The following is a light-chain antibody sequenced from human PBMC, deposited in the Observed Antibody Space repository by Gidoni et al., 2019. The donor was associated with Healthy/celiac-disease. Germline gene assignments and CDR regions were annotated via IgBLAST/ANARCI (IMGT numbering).Light chain of an antibody. J-gene: IGKJ4*01. Sequence: DIQLTQSPSSLSASVGDRVTITCRASQSISSYLNWYQQKPWKAPKLLFSAASSFQSGVPSRFSGSGAWTGFTLTISSLQPEDFATYYCQQSYSTPLTFGGGTKVEIK. CDR3: QQSYSTPLT. CDR1: QSISSY. CDR2: AAS. V-gene: IGKV1-39*01.